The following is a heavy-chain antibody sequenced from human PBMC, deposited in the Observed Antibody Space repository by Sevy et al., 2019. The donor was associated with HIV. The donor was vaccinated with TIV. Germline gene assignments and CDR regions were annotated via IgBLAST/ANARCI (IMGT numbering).Heavy chain of an antibody. CDR1: GFTFSSYA. J-gene: IGHJ6*02. D-gene: IGHD2-21*01. Sequence: GGSLRLSCAASGFTFSSYAMSWVRQAPGKGLEWVSAISGSGGSTYYADSVKGRFTISRDNSKNTLYLQMNSLRAEDTAVYYCAKSVGGGRLSGYYYYGMDVWGQGTTVTVSS. CDR2: ISGSGGST. CDR3: AKSVGGGRLSGYYYYGMDV. V-gene: IGHV3-23*01.